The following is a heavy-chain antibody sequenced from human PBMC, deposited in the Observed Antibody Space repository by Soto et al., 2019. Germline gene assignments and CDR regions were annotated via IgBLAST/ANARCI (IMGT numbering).Heavy chain of an antibody. V-gene: IGHV3-23*01. CDR1: GFSFGSYA. J-gene: IGHJ4*02. CDR2: ISGSDGKT. D-gene: IGHD3-3*01. CDR3: ARWSYLDY. Sequence: PGGSLRLSCAASGFSFGSYALSWVRQAPGKGLEWVSTISGSDGKTFYADSVKGRNSISRDTSQSTLYLQMNSLRADDTAMYYCARWSYLDYWGQGTRVTSPQ.